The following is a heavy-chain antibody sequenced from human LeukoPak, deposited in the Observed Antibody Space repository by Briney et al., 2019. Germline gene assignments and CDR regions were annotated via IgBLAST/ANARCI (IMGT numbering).Heavy chain of an antibody. V-gene: IGHV4-34*01. J-gene: IGHJ3*02. CDR1: GGSFSGYY. Sequence: PSETLSLTCAVYGGSFSGYYWSWIRQPPGKGLEWIGEINHSGSTNYNPSLKSRVTISVDTSKNQFSLKLSSVTAADTAVYYCARDSSSWYGGAFDIWGQGTMVTVSS. CDR3: ARDSSSWYGGAFDI. D-gene: IGHD6-13*01. CDR2: INHSGST.